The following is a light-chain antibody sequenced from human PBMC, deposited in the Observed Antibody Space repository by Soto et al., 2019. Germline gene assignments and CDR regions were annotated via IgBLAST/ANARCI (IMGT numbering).Light chain of an antibody. CDR3: QQYNDWPTIT. Sequence: EVVMTQSPATLSVPPGDRATLSCRASESVRSGLAWYQQKPGQAPRLLIYGGSRRAADVPDRFSCRGSGTEFTLTIRTLQSEDFEVYYCQQYNDWPTITFGQGTRLEAK. J-gene: IGKJ5*01. V-gene: IGKV3-15*01. CDR2: GGS. CDR1: ESVRSG.